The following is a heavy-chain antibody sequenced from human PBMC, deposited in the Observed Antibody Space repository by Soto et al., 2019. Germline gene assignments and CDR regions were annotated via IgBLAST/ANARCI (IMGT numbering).Heavy chain of an antibody. CDR1: GFTFSSYG. CDR3: ARDPLDYGDYGHYYYGMDV. D-gene: IGHD4-17*01. J-gene: IGHJ6*02. Sequence: QVQLVESGGGVVQPGRSLRLSCAASGFTFSSYGMHWVRQAPGKGLEWVAVIWYDGSNKYYADSVKGRFTISRDNSKNPLDLQMNSLRAEDTAVYYWARDPLDYGDYGHYYYGMDVWGQGTTVTVSS. CDR2: IWYDGSNK. V-gene: IGHV3-33*01.